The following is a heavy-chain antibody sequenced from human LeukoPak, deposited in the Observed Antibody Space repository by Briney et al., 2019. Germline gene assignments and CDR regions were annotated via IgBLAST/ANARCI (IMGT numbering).Heavy chain of an antibody. Sequence: ASVKVSCKASGYTFTSYGISWVRQAPGQGLEWMGWISSYNGSTNYAQKLQGRVTLTTDTSTSTAYMELRSLRSDDTAIYYCARRASGIYFDFDYWGQGTLVTVSS. J-gene: IGHJ4*02. V-gene: IGHV1-18*01. CDR3: ARRASGIYFDFDY. CDR1: GYTFTSYG. CDR2: ISSYNGST. D-gene: IGHD1-26*01.